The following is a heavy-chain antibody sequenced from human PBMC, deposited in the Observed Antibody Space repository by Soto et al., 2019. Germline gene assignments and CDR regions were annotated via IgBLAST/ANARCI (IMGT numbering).Heavy chain of an antibody. Sequence: EVQLLESGGDLVQPGGSLRLSCAASGFTFSSYAMSWVRQAPGKGLEWVSSLSESGSNTYYADSVKGRFTISRDNSENTLYLQMNSLRAEDTALYYCAKHSTTYDSWSGAVKGAFDIWGQGTMVTVSS. CDR2: LSESGSNT. D-gene: IGHD3-3*01. V-gene: IGHV3-23*01. J-gene: IGHJ3*02. CDR1: GFTFSSYA. CDR3: AKHSTTYDSWSGAVKGAFDI.